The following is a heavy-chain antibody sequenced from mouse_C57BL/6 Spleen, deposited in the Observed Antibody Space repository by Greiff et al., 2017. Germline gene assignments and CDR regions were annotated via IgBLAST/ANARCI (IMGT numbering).Heavy chain of an antibody. CDR2: IYPSDSET. Sequence: QVQLKQPGAELVRPGSSVKLSCKASGYTFTSYWMDWVKQRPGQGLEWIGNIYPSDSETHYNQKFKDKATLTVDKSSSTAYMQLSSLTSEDSAVYYCARADPWFAYWGQGTLVTVSA. V-gene: IGHV1-61*01. CDR1: GYTFTSYW. CDR3: ARADPWFAY. J-gene: IGHJ3*01.